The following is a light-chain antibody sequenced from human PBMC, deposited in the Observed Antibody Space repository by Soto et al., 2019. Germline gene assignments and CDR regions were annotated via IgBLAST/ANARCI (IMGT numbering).Light chain of an antibody. CDR1: SSDVGGYNY. Sequence: QSALTQPASVSGSPGQSITISCTGTSSDVGGYNYVSWYQQHPGKAPKLMIYEVSNRPSGVSNRFSGSKSGNTASLTVSGLQAEAEADYSCSSYTSTNTLVFGGGTKLPVL. J-gene: IGLJ2*01. CDR3: SSYTSTNTLV. V-gene: IGLV2-14*01. CDR2: EVS.